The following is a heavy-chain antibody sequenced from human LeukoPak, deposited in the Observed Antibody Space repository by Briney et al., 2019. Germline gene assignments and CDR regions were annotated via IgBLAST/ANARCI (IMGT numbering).Heavy chain of an antibody. CDR2: ISSSGSTI. V-gene: IGHV3-11*04. Sequence: PGGSLRLSCAASGFTFSDYYMSWIRQAPGKGLEWVSYISSSGSTIHYADSVKGRFTISRDNAKNSLYLQMNSLRAEDTAVYYCARVNGEGIAARPRMDVWGKGTTVTVSS. CDR3: ARVNGEGIAARPRMDV. CDR1: GFTFSDYY. J-gene: IGHJ6*03. D-gene: IGHD6-6*01.